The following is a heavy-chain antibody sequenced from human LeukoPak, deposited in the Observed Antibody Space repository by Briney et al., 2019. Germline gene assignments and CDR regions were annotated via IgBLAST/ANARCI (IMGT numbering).Heavy chain of an antibody. V-gene: IGHV1-2*02. CDR1: GYTFTGYY. D-gene: IGHD1-7*01. CDR3: ARVLTGTTIDYFDY. Sequence: ASVKVSCKASGYTFTGYYMHWVRQAPGQGLEWMGWINPNSGGTNYAQKFQGRVTMTRDTSISTAYMELSRLRSDDTAVYHCARVLTGTTIDYFDYWGQGTLVTVSS. CDR2: INPNSGGT. J-gene: IGHJ4*02.